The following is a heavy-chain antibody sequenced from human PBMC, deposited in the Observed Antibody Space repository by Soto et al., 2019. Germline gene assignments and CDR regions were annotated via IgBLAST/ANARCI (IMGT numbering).Heavy chain of an antibody. J-gene: IGHJ6*02. CDR1: GYSFTSYW. V-gene: IGHV5-10-1*01. CDR2: IDPSDSYT. Sequence: GESLKISCKGSGYSFTSYWISWVRQMPGKGLEWMGRIDPSDSYTNYSPSFQGHVTISADKSISTAYLQWSSLKASDTAMYYCARHQDTAMVYYYYYGMDVWGQGTTVTVSS. CDR3: ARHQDTAMVYYYYYGMDV. D-gene: IGHD5-18*01.